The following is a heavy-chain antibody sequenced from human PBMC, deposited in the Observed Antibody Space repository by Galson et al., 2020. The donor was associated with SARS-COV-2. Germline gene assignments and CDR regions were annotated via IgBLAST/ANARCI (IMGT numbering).Heavy chain of an antibody. CDR3: AKEQIASGATPSSTGYLEF. V-gene: IGHV3-33*06. J-gene: IGHJ4*02. D-gene: IGHD6-13*01. Sequence: QLGESLQIYCAASGFTFSRYGMHWVRQAPGKGLEWVEVIWHAGSKQYYEDSVQGRFTISREHSRNPLYLQMNSLRADDTAVYYCAKEQIASGATPSSTGYLEFWGQGTLVTVAS. CDR1: GFTFSRYG. CDR2: IWHAGSKQ.